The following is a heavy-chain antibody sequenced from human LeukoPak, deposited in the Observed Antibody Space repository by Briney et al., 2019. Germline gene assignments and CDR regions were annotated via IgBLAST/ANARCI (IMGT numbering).Heavy chain of an antibody. D-gene: IGHD4-11*01. J-gene: IGHJ4*02. CDR1: GFTFSSYA. CDR3: ARGGRTYSNYVFFGY. Sequence: GGSLRLSCAASGFTFSSYAMHWVRQAPGKGLEWVAVISYDGSNKYYADSVKGRFTISRDNSKNTLYLQMNSLRAEDTAVYYCARGGRTYSNYVFFGYWGQGTLVTVSS. V-gene: IGHV3-30-3*01. CDR2: ISYDGSNK.